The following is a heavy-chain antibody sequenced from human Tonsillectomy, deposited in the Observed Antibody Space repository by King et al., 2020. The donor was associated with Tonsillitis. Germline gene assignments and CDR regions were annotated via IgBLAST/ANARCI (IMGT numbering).Heavy chain of an antibody. Sequence: LQQWGAGLLKPSETLSLTCAVYGGSFSGYYWSWIRQPPGKGLEWIGEINQSGNTNYNPSLKSRVTLSVDTSKNQFSLKLSSVTAADTAVYYCARGLRYSLIWGQGTMVTVSS. CDR2: INQSGNT. CDR1: GGSFSGYY. V-gene: IGHV4-34*01. CDR3: ARGLRYSLI. D-gene: IGHD3-9*01. J-gene: IGHJ3*02.